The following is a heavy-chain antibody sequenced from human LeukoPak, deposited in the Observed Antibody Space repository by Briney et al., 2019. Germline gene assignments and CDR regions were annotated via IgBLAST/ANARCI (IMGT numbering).Heavy chain of an antibody. J-gene: IGHJ4*02. CDR3: ARVIDPSIVVVVAAFDY. CDR2: ISYDGSNK. Sequence: GGSLRLSCAASGFTFSSYAMHWVRQAPGKGLEWVAVISYDGSNKYYADSVKGRFTVSRDNSKNTLYLQMNSLRAEDTAVYYCARVIDPSIVVVVAAFDYWGQGTLVTVSS. CDR1: GFTFSSYA. V-gene: IGHV3-30-3*01. D-gene: IGHD2-15*01.